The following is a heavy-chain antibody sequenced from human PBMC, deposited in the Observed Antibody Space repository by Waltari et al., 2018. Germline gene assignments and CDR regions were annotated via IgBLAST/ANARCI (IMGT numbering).Heavy chain of an antibody. CDR1: GYTLTELS. J-gene: IGHJ4*02. CDR3: ATAPDAFQIIN. D-gene: IGHD2-2*01. V-gene: IGHV1-24*01. Sequence: QVQLVQSGAEVKKPGASVKFSCKVSGYTLTELSMHWVRQAPGKGLEWMGGFDPEDGETIYAQKFQGRVTLTRDTSISTAYMELNRLISDDSAMYYCATAPDAFQIINWGQGTLVTVSS. CDR2: FDPEDGET.